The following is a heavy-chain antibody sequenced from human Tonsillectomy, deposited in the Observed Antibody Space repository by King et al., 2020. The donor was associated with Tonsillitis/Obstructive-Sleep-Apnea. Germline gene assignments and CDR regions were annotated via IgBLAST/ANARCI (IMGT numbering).Heavy chain of an antibody. CDR1: GFTFSGSA. CDR3: TSLEAATHLSADV. Sequence: EVQLVESGGGLVQPGGSLKLSCAASGFTFSGSAMHWVRQASGKGLAWVGRIRSKANSYATAYAASVKGRFTISRDDSKNTAYLQMNSLKTEDTAVYYCTSLEAATHLSADVWGKGTTVTVSS. J-gene: IGHJ6*04. V-gene: IGHV3-73*01. D-gene: IGHD2-15*01. CDR2: IRSKANSYAT.